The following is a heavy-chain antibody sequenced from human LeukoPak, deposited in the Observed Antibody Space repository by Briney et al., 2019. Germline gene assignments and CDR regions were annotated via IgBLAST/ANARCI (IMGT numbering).Heavy chain of an antibody. Sequence: GGSLRLSCAASGFTFSSHYMNWVRQAPGKGLEWVSSITSSSSDIFYADSVKGRFTISRDNAKNSLYLQMNSLRAEDTAVYYCARTGYCSSTSCRTNWFDPWGQGTLVTVSS. CDR3: ARTGYCSSTSCRTNWFDP. J-gene: IGHJ5*02. D-gene: IGHD2-2*03. CDR2: ITSSSSDI. CDR1: GFTFSSHY. V-gene: IGHV3-21*01.